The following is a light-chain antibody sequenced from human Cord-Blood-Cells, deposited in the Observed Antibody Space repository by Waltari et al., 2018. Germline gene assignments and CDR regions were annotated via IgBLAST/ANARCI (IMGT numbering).Light chain of an antibody. V-gene: IGKV1-39*01. CDR2: AAS. CDR3: QQSYSTPYT. J-gene: IGKJ2*01. CDR1: QSMSSY. Sequence: DIQRTQSPSSLSASVGDRVTITCRASQSMSSYLNWYQQKPGKAPKLLIYAASSLQSGVPSRFSGSGSGTDFTLTISSLQPEDFATYYCQQSYSTPYTFGQGTKLEIK.